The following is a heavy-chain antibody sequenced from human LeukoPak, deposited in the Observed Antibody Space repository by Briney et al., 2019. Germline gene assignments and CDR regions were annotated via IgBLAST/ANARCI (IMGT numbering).Heavy chain of an antibody. CDR1: GFTFSSYW. J-gene: IGHJ4*02. D-gene: IGHD3-10*01. CDR2: IKQDGSEK. V-gene: IGHV3-7*01. Sequence: GGSLRLSCAASGFTFSSYWMSWVRQAPGKGLEWVANIKQDGSEKYYVDSVKGRFTISRGNAKNSLYLQMNSLRAEDTAVYYCARRKWFGEYYFDYWGQGTLVTVSS. CDR3: ARRKWFGEYYFDY.